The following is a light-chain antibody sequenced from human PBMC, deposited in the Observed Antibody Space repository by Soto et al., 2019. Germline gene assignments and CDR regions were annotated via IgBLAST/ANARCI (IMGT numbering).Light chain of an antibody. CDR2: AAS. J-gene: IGKJ3*01. Sequence: DIQMTQSPSSLSASVGDRVTITCRASQGISNYLAWYQQKPGKVPKLLIYAASTLQSGVPSRFSGSGSGTDFTLTISSLQPEDVATYYCQKYNRAPPGVTFGPGTKVDIK. CDR1: QGISNY. V-gene: IGKV1-27*01. CDR3: QKYNRAPPGVT.